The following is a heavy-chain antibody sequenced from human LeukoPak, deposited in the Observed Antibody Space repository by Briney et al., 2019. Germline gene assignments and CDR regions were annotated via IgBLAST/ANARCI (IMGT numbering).Heavy chain of an antibody. CDR2: ISYDGSNK. CDR1: GFTFSNYA. V-gene: IGHV3-30*04. CDR3: ARGSGVSGTYGSYFHH. J-gene: IGHJ1*01. D-gene: IGHD3-10*01. Sequence: PGGSLRLSCSASGFTFSNYAMHWVRQAPGKGPEWVAVISYDGSNKYYADSVEGRFTISRDSAWNTLYLQMNSLRAEDTAVYYCARGSGVSGTYGSYFHHWGQGTPVNVSP.